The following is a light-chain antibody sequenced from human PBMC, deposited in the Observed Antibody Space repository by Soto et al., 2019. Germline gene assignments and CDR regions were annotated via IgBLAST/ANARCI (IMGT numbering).Light chain of an antibody. CDR3: SSYTTSAPYV. V-gene: IGLV2-14*02. CDR1: SSDIGSYNL. CDR2: EVT. J-gene: IGLJ1*01. Sequence: QSVLSQPASVSGSPGQSVTISCTGTSSDIGSYNLVSWYHHRPGQAPKLVIYEVTRRPSVDSNRFSGSKSGNTASLTIAGLQPDDEGDYYCSSYTTSAPYVFGSGTKLTVL.